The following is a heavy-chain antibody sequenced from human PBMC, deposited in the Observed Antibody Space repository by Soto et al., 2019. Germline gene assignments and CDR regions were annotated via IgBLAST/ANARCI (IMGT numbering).Heavy chain of an antibody. J-gene: IGHJ6*02. CDR3: ARDRKTGYCISTSCYGYYYYYYGMDV. V-gene: IGHV3-30-3*01. CDR1: GFTFSSYA. D-gene: IGHD2-2*01. Sequence: PGGSLRLSCAASGFTFSSYAMHWVRQAPGKGLEWVAVISYDGSNKYYADSVKGRFTISRDNSKNTLYLQMNSLRAEDTAVYYCARDRKTGYCISTSCYGYYYYYYGMDVWGQGTTVTVSS. CDR2: ISYDGSNK.